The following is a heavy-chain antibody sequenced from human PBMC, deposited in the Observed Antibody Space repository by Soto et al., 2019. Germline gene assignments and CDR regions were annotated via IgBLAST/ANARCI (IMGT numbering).Heavy chain of an antibody. CDR3: ASATYPGIQLWFGDY. CDR2: IIPIFGTA. Sequence: ASVKVSCKASGGTFSSYAISWVRQAPGQGLEWMGGIIPIFGTANYAQKFQGRVTITADESTSTAYMELSSLRSEDTAVYYCASATYPGIQLWFGDYWGQGTLVTVSS. CDR1: GGTFSSYA. J-gene: IGHJ4*02. D-gene: IGHD5-18*01. V-gene: IGHV1-69*13.